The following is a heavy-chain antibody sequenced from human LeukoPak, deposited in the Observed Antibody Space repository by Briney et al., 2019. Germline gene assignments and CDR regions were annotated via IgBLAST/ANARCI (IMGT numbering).Heavy chain of an antibody. V-gene: IGHV3-23*01. CDR3: AKADKQYIIALDY. CDR1: GFTFSSYA. Sequence: GGSLRLSCAASGFTFSSYAMSWIRQAPGKGLEWVSAISGSGGSTYYADSVKGRFTISRDNSKNTLYLQMNSLRAEDTAVYYCAKADKQYIIALDYWGQGTLVTVSS. CDR2: ISGSGGST. J-gene: IGHJ4*02. D-gene: IGHD6-13*01.